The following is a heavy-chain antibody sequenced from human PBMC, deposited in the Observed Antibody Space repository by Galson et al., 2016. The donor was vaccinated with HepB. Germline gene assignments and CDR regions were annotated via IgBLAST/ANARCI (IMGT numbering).Heavy chain of an antibody. CDR3: SRISGYTYGHDFDY. CDR1: GFTFADYA. J-gene: IGHJ4*02. Sequence: SLRLSCATSGFTFADYAMTWFRQTPGEGLEWVGFVRSETYGGTTDYAASVEGRFTISRDDSNSIAYLQMSSLKTEDTAVYYCSRISGYTYGHDFDYWGQGTLVTVSS. V-gene: IGHV3-49*03. CDR2: VRSETYGGTT. D-gene: IGHD5-18*01.